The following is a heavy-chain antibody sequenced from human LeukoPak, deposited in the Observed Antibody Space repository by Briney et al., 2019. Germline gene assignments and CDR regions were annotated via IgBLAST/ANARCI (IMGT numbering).Heavy chain of an antibody. Sequence: SETLSLSCTVSGGSISSYYWSWIRQPAGKGLERIGRIYTSGSTNYNPSLKSRVTMSVDTSKNQFSLKLSSVTAADTAVYYCARSTTVVTSGAFDIWGQGTMVTVFS. CDR1: GGSISSYY. CDR2: IYTSGST. CDR3: ARSTTVVTSGAFDI. V-gene: IGHV4-4*07. J-gene: IGHJ3*02. D-gene: IGHD4-23*01.